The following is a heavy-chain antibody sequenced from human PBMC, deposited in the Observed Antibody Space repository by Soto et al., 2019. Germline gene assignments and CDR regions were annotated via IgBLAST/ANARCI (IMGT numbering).Heavy chain of an antibody. CDR2: ISYDGTFK. D-gene: IGHD2-21*01. CDR1: GFTFSNYP. J-gene: IGHJ4*02. CDR3: ARDFRGSIWQIGGFDS. V-gene: IGHV3-30-3*01. Sequence: GGSLRLSCAASGFTFSNYPMHWVRQAPGKGLEWVAVISYDGTFKYYADSVKGRFTISRDNSKNTVYLQMNSLRAEDTAVYQCARDFRGSIWQIGGFDSWGQGTLVTVSS.